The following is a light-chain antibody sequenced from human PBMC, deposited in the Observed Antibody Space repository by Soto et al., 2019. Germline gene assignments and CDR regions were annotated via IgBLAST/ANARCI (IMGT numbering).Light chain of an antibody. V-gene: IGKV1-27*01. CDR2: AAS. Sequence: DIQITQSPSSLSASVGDRVTITCRATQAISNYLAWYQQKPGKVPKPLIYAASRLKSGAPSRISGSGSGTDFTLTISSLQPEDVATYYCQRYISAPFTFGPGTNVDIK. CDR3: QRYISAPFT. CDR1: QAISNY. J-gene: IGKJ3*01.